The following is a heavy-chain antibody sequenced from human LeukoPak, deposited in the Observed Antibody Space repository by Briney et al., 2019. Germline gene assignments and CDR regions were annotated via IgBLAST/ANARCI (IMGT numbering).Heavy chain of an antibody. V-gene: IGHV4-34*01. CDR2: INHSGST. J-gene: IGHJ6*02. CDR1: GFTFSSYA. Sequence: GSLRLSCAASGFTFSSYAMSWIRQPPGKGLEWIGEINHSGSTNYNPSLKSRVTISVDTSKNQFSLKLSSVTAADTAVYYCARADVLLWFGESLTDYGMDVWGQGTTVTVSS. CDR3: ARADVLLWFGESLTDYGMDV. D-gene: IGHD3-10*01.